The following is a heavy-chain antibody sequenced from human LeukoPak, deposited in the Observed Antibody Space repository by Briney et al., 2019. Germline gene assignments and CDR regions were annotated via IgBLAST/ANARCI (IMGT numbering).Heavy chain of an antibody. CDR3: ARRGYYDSSGYSHTPFDY. CDR2: MYYSGST. Sequence: SETLSLTCTVSGGSISSRTNYWGWIRQPRGKGLEWIGSMYYSGSTYYNPSLKSPVTISLDTSKNQFSLKLSSVTAADTAVYYCARRGYYDSSGYSHTPFDYWGQGTLVTVSS. CDR1: GGSISSRTNY. D-gene: IGHD3-22*01. V-gene: IGHV4-39*01. J-gene: IGHJ4*02.